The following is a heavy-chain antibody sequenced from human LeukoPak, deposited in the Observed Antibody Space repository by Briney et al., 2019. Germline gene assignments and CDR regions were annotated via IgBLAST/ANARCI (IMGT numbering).Heavy chain of an antibody. CDR2: IDTSGSV. CDR1: GESMSSNY. Sequence: PSETLSLTCSVSGESMSSNYWSWIRQPAGKGLEWIGRIDTSGSVDYISSLNGRVTMSVDTSKNQFSLKLHSVTAADTAVYYCAKYSGGSYYNWFDPWGQGTLVTVAS. CDR3: AKYSGGSYYNWFDP. V-gene: IGHV4-4*07. D-gene: IGHD1-26*01. J-gene: IGHJ5*02.